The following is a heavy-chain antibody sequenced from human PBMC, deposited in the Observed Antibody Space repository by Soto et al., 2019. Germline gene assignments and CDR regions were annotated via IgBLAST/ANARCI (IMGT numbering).Heavy chain of an antibody. V-gene: IGHV4-34*01. CDR3: VRLTSRITAASHGRSNWLVP. CDR1: GGSFSGYY. D-gene: IGHD1-20*01. Sequence: SETLSLTCGVYGGSFSGYYWSWIRQPPGKGLEWIGEINHSGSTNYNPSLKSRVTISVDTSKNQFSLKLSSVTAADTAVYYCVRLTSRITAASHGRSNWLVPWGPGTMVTAPQ. CDR2: INHSGST. J-gene: IGHJ5*02.